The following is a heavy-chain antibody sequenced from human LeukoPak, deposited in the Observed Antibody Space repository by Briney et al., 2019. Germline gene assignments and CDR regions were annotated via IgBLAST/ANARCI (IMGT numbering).Heavy chain of an antibody. CDR3: ARGRWVSGPYYFDY. CDR2: INHSGST. V-gene: IGHV4-34*01. Sequence: PSETLSLTCAVYGGSFSGYYWSWIRQPPGKGLEWIGEINHSGSTNYNPSLKSRVTISVDTSKNQFSLKLSSVTAADTAVYYCARGRWVSGPYYFDYWGQGTLVTVSS. D-gene: IGHD6-13*01. J-gene: IGHJ4*02. CDR1: GGSFSGYY.